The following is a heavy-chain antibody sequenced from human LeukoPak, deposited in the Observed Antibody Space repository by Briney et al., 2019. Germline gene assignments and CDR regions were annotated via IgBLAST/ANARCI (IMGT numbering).Heavy chain of an antibody. Sequence: GGSLRLSCAGSGFTFSSYWMSWVRQAPGEGLEWVANIKQDGSEKYSVDSVKGRFTISRDNAKNSLYLQMNSLRAEDTALYFCARDPYSGSYGNYYYYMDVWGKGTTVTISS. CDR1: GFTFSSYW. J-gene: IGHJ6*03. V-gene: IGHV3-7*01. CDR2: IKQDGSEK. CDR3: ARDPYSGSYGNYYYYMDV. D-gene: IGHD1-26*01.